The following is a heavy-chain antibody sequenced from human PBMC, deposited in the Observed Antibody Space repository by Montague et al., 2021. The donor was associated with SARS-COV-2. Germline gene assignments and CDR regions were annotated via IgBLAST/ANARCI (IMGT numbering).Heavy chain of an antibody. J-gene: IGHJ5*02. CDR2: IYHSGST. Sequence: SETLSLTCTVSGASITSSNWWNWVRQPPGKGLEWIGQIYHSGSTNYNPSLKSRLTLSLDKSKNPFSLSLSSVTAADTAVYYCARQIQQVVLSPAKLTNWFDPWGLGTLVTVAS. CDR1: GASITSSNW. D-gene: IGHD2-15*01. CDR3: ARQIQQVVLSPAKLTNWFDP. V-gene: IGHV4-4*02.